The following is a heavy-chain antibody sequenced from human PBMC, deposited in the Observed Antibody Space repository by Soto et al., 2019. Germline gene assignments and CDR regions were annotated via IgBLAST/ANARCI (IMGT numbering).Heavy chain of an antibody. V-gene: IGHV3-9*01. CDR3: AKAETSGWSYSLDN. J-gene: IGHJ4*02. CDR1: GFTFDDYA. D-gene: IGHD6-19*01. CDR2: LSWNSGTI. Sequence: EVQLVESGGGLVQPGKSLRLSCAASGFTFDDYAMHWVRQVPGKGLEWVSGLSWNSGTIDYADSVKGRFTSSRDNAKNSRHLQMTSLKPEHTAFYYCAKAETSGWSYSLDNWGQGTLVTVSS.